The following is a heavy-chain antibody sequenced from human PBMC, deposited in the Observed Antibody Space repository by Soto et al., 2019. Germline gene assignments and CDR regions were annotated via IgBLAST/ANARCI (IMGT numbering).Heavy chain of an antibody. J-gene: IGHJ6*02. CDR3: ARGHYGLDV. CDR1: GFTFGDWY. Sequence: PGGSLRLSCAASGFTFGDWYMSWVRQAPGKGLEWVSYISPTSSETDYADSVKGRFTISRDNGRNSVYLQMNSLSAGDTAVYYCARGHYGLDVWGQGTTVTVSS. V-gene: IGHV3-11*06. CDR2: ISPTSSET.